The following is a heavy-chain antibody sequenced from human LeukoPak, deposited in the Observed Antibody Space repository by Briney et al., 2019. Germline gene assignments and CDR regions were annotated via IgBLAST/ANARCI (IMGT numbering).Heavy chain of an antibody. CDR2: ISAYNGNT. V-gene: IGHV1-18*01. D-gene: IGHD5-12*01. CDR3: ARGRDSGYDLGLYY. Sequence: GASVKVSCKASGYTFTSYGISWVRQAPGQGLEWMGWISAYNGNTNYAQKLQGRVIMTTDTSTSTAYMELRSLRSDDTAVYYCARGRDSGYDLGLYYWGQGTLVTVSS. J-gene: IGHJ4*02. CDR1: GYTFTSYG.